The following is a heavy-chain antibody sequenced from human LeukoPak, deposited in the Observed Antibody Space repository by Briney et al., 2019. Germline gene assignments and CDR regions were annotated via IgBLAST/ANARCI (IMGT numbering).Heavy chain of an antibody. CDR2: IRGSGGST. V-gene: IGHV3-23*01. Sequence: PGGSLRLSCAASGFTFSSYAMSWVRQAPGKGLEWVSAIRGSGGSTYYADSVKGRFTISRDNSKNTLYLQMNSLRAEDTAVYYCAKVGAAAATGNWSDPWGQGTLVTVSS. J-gene: IGHJ5*02. CDR3: AKVGAAAATGNWSDP. CDR1: GFTFSSYA. D-gene: IGHD6-13*01.